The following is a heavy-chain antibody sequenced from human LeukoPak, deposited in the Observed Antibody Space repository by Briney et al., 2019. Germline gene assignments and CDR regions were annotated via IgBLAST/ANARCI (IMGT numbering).Heavy chain of an antibody. D-gene: IGHD2-2*01. CDR1: GFTFSSYA. J-gene: IGHJ4*02. CDR2: ISGSGGST. Sequence: GGSLRLSCAASGFTFSSYAMSWVRQAPGKGLEWVSAISGSGGSTYYADSVKGRFTISRDNSKNTLYLQMNSLRAEDTAVYYCAKARGIVLVPAAMAFDYWGQGTLVTVSS. V-gene: IGHV3-23*01. CDR3: AKARGIVLVPAAMAFDY.